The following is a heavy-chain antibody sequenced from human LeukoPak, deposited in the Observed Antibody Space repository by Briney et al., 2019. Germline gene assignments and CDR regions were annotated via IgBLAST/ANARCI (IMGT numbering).Heavy chain of an antibody. D-gene: IGHD4-11*01. V-gene: IGHV4-30-2*01. CDR1: GGSISSGGYY. CDR3: ARAERTTVTTFDS. CDR2: IYHSGST. J-gene: IGHJ4*02. Sequence: PSETLSLTCTVSGGSISSGGYYWSWIRQPPGKGLEWIGYIYHSGSTYYNPSLKSRFTVSVDRSKNQFSLKVRSVTAADTAVYYCARAERTTVTTFDSWGQGALVTASS.